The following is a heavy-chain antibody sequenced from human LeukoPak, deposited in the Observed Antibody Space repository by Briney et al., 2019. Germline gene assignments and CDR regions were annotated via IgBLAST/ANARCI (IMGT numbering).Heavy chain of an antibody. CDR1: GFTFSSYG. CDR3: AREKDYYDSSGAVGAFDI. J-gene: IGHJ3*02. V-gene: IGHV3-33*01. D-gene: IGHD3-22*01. Sequence: GRSLRLSCAASGFTFSSYGMHWVRQAPGKGLEWVAFIWYDGSNKYYADSVKGRFTISRDNSKNTLYLQMNSLRAEDTAVYYCAREKDYYDSSGAVGAFDIWGQGTMVTVSS. CDR2: IWYDGSNK.